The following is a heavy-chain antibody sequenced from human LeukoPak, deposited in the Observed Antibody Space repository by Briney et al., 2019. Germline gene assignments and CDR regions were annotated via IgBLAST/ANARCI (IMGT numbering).Heavy chain of an antibody. D-gene: IGHD2-2*01. V-gene: IGHV3-64D*06. J-gene: IGHJ4*02. CDR1: GITFSSYA. CDR3: VRRDSPSCYDY. Sequence: GSLRLSCSASGITFSSYAMHWVRQAPGKGLEFVSAISSNGRSTYYADSVKDRFTMSRDSSKNTLYLQMSSLRVEDTAVYYCVRRDSPSCYDYWGQGTLVTVSS. CDR2: ISSNGRST.